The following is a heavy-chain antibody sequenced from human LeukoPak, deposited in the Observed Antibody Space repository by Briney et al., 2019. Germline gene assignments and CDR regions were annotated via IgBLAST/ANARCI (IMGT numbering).Heavy chain of an antibody. V-gene: IGHV4-34*01. D-gene: IGHD3-10*01. CDR1: GGSFSGYY. CDR2: ISHSGST. CDR3: ALYYYGTGGSLFDR. Sequence: KPSETLSLTCAVYGGSFSGYYWSWIRQPPGKGLEWIGEISHSGSTNYNPSLKSRVTISVDTSKNQFSLKLSSVTAADTAVYYCALYYYGTGGSLFDRWGQGTLVTVSS. J-gene: IGHJ4*02.